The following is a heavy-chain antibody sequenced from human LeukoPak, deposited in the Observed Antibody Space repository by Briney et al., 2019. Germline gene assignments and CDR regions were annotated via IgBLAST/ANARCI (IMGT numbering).Heavy chain of an antibody. J-gene: IGHJ5*02. D-gene: IGHD3-22*01. CDR3: ATDPGSSGYS. CDR2: FDPEDGET. V-gene: IGHV1-24*01. CDR1: GYTLTDLS. Sequence: GASVKVSCKVSGYTLTDLSIHWVRQAPGKGLEWMGGFDPEDGETIYAQKFQGRVTMTEDTSTDTAYMELRSLTSEDTAVYSCATDPGSSGYSWGQGALVTVSS.